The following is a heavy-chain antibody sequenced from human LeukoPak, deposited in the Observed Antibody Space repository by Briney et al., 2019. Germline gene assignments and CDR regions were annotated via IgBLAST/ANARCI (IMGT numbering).Heavy chain of an antibody. J-gene: IGHJ6*02. CDR2: IIPIINTT. D-gene: IGHD3-10*01. CDR1: GSTFGSYT. V-gene: IGHV1-69*08. CDR3: ARGTSLRGDDYYAMDV. Sequence: SVKVSCKASGSTFGSYTLNWVRQAPGQGPEWMGRIIPIINTTNYAQKFQARVTFTADRSTHTAYMELNSLRSEDTAVYYCARGTSLRGDDYYAMDVWGQGTTITVSS.